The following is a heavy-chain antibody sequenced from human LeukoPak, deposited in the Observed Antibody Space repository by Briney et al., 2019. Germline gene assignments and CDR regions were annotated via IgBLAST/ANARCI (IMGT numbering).Heavy chain of an antibody. J-gene: IGHJ4*02. CDR2: INSDGSST. Sequence: GGSLRLSCAASGFTFSSYWMHWVRHAPGKGLVWVSRINSDGSSTIYADSVKGRFTISRDNAKNSLYLQMNSLRAEDTAMYYCARDTYGSGNSYNAPLDYWGQGTLVTVSS. V-gene: IGHV3-74*01. CDR3: ARDTYGSGNSYNAPLDY. CDR1: GFTFSSYW. D-gene: IGHD3-10*01.